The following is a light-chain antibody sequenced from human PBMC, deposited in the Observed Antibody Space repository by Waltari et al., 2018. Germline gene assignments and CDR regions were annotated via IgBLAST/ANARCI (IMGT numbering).Light chain of an antibody. CDR2: GKD. CDR1: SLRTSY. Sequence: SSELTQDPGVSVALGQTFTITFQGVSLRTSYATWYHLKPGQAPVLVIYGKDNRPSGIPDRISGYSSGTTSSLTITGAQAEDEADYYCSSRNGRADQVVFAGGTKVTVL. V-gene: IGLV3-19*01. J-gene: IGLJ3*02. CDR3: SSRNGRADQVV.